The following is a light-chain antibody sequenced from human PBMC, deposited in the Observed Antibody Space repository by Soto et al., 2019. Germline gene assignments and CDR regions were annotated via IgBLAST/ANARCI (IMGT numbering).Light chain of an antibody. CDR3: QQSYNSWT. J-gene: IGKJ1*01. Sequence: IVLTQSPATLSVSPGERATLSCKASQSVSSYLAWYQQKPGRAPRLLIYDASNRATGIPARFSGSGSGTDFTTTISSLEPEDFAVYYCQQSYNSWTFGQGTKVDIK. CDR1: QSVSSY. V-gene: IGKV3-11*01. CDR2: DAS.